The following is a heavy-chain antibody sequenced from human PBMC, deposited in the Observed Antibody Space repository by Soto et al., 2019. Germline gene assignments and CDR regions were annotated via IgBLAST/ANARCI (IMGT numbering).Heavy chain of an antibody. D-gene: IGHD3-22*01. Sequence: PSETLSLTCTVSGGSISSYYWGWIRQPPGKGMEWIGYIYYSGSTNYNPSLKSRVTISVDTSKNQFSLKLSSVTAADTAVYYCARDYISYYDCSGYGPTYYYYCMDVWGQGTTVAVSS. CDR2: IYYSGST. CDR1: GGSISSYY. CDR3: ARDYISYYDCSGYGPTYYYYCMDV. V-gene: IGHV4-59*01. J-gene: IGHJ6*02.